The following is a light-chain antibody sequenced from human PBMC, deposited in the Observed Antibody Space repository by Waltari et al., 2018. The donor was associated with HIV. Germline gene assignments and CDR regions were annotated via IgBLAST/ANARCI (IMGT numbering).Light chain of an antibody. CDR2: DDS. J-gene: IGLJ2*01. CDR1: NIGSHS. V-gene: IGLV3-21*02. CDR3: QVWESGSEHPV. Sequence: SYVLTQPPSVSVSPGQTAKITCGGNNIGSHSVHWYPQMPGQAPFPVVSDDSDRPSGIPERFSGSNSGNTATLTINRVEAGDEGDFFCQVWESGSEHPVFGGGTKLTVL.